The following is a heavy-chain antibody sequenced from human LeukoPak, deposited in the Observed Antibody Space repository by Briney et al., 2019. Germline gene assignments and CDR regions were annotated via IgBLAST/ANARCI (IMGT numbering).Heavy chain of an antibody. Sequence: ASVTVSCTASGYTFTSYGISWVRQAPGQGLEWMGWISAYNGNTNYAQKLQGRVTMTTDTSTSTAYMELRSLRSDDTAVYYCARTTTTVVTPSPYWFDPWGQGTLVTVSS. CDR2: ISAYNGNT. D-gene: IGHD4-23*01. J-gene: IGHJ5*02. CDR3: ARTTTTVVTPSPYWFDP. CDR1: GYTFTSYG. V-gene: IGHV1-18*01.